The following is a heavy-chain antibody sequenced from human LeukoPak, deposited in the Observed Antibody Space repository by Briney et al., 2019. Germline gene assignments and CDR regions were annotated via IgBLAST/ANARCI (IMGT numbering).Heavy chain of an antibody. CDR2: ISSSGSTI. CDR3: AELGITMIGGV. V-gene: IGHV3-48*03. Sequence: PGGSLRLSCAASGFTFSSYEMNGVRQAPGEGLEWVSYISSSGSTIYYADAVKGRSTIYRDNAKNSLYLQMNSLRAEDTAVYYCAELGITMIGGVWGKGTTVTISS. D-gene: IGHD3-10*02. J-gene: IGHJ6*04. CDR1: GFTFSSYE.